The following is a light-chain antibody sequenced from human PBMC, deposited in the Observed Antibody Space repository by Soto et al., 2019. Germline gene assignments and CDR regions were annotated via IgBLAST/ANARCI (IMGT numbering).Light chain of an antibody. J-gene: IGLJ1*01. CDR1: SSDVGAYNY. CDR3: SSYTTYSTRYV. Sequence: QSALTQPASVSGSPGQSITISCTGTSSDVGAYNYVSWYQQHPGKAPKLMIYEVSNRPSGVSNRFSGSKSGNTASLTISGLQAEDEADYYCSSYTTYSTRYVFGTGTKLTVL. CDR2: EVS. V-gene: IGLV2-14*01.